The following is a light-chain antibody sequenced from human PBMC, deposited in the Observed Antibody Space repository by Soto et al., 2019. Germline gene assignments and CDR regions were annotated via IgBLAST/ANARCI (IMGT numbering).Light chain of an antibody. J-gene: IGKJ1*01. Sequence: DIPMTQSPSSLSASVGDRVTITCRVSQSITTYLNWYQQRPGKAPQLLIYGASTLQSGVPSRFTGRGSGTDFTLTISSLQPEDFATYHCQQSHSTPWTFGQGTKVEIK. CDR1: QSITTY. V-gene: IGKV1-39*01. CDR3: QQSHSTPWT. CDR2: GAS.